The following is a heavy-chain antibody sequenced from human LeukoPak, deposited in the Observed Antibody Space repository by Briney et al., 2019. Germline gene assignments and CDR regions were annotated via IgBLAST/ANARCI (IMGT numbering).Heavy chain of an antibody. CDR3: ARDRLGAVADAFDI. CDR2: IYTSGST. V-gene: IGHV4-4*07. CDR1: GGSISSYY. Sequence: SETLSLTCTVSGGSISSYYWSWIRQPAGKGLEWIGRIYTSGSTNYNPSLKSRVTMSVDTSENQFSLKLSSVTAADTAVYYCARDRLGAVADAFDIWGQGTMVTVSS. J-gene: IGHJ3*02. D-gene: IGHD6-13*01.